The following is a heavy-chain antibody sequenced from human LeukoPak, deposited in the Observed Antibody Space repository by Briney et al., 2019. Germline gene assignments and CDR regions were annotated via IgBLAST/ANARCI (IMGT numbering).Heavy chain of an antibody. CDR3: AKSASNYDSSGYYPILYFQH. CDR1: GFTFSSYA. J-gene: IGHJ1*01. V-gene: IGHV3-23*01. Sequence: PGGSLRLSCAASGFTFSSYAMTWVRQAPGKGLEWVSGISGSGGSTYYADSVKGRFTISRDNSKNTLYLQMNSLRAEDTAVYYCAKSASNYDSSGYYPILYFQHWGQGTLVTVSS. CDR2: ISGSGGST. D-gene: IGHD3-22*01.